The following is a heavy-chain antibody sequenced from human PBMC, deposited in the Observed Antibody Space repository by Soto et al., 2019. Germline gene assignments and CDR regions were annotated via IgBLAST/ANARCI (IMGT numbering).Heavy chain of an antibody. CDR2: ISYDGRNK. CDR3: AREGCSWLGSVPLGC. V-gene: IGHV3-30-3*01. CDR1: GFTFSRYD. D-gene: IGHD6-19*01. J-gene: IGHJ4*02. Sequence: PGGSLRLSCAASGFTFSRYDMHWVRQASGKGLESVAVISYDGRNKYYADSVKGRFTISRDNSKNTLYLQMNSLRAEDTAVYYCAREGCSWLGSVPLGCWGRVTMGTVGS.